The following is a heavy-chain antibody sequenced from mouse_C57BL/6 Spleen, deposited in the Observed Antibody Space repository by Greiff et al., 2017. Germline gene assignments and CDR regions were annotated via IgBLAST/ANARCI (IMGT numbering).Heavy chain of an antibody. CDR1: GYTFTDYY. V-gene: IGHV1-76*01. J-gene: IGHJ1*03. D-gene: IGHD3-1*01. CDR2: IYPGSGNT. Sequence: QVQLKQSGAELVRPGASVKLSCKASGYTFTDYYINWVKQRPGQGLEWIARIYPGSGNTYYNEKFKGKATLTAEKSSSTAYMQLSSLTSEDSAVYFCARRGATGWYFDVWGTGTTVTVSS. CDR3: ARRGATGWYFDV.